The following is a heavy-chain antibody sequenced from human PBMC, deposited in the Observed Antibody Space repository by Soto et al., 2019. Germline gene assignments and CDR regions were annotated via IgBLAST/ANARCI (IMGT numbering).Heavy chain of an antibody. CDR2: ISSTAGRTS. D-gene: IGHD3-3*01. Sequence: PGGSLRLSCAASGFTFSDYYMSWIRQAPGKGLEWVSHISSTAGRTSSYEDSVKGRFAISRDFSDNTVYLQMNNLRVDDTAVYFCAKGVLAFHYGMEVWGQGTTVTVS. CDR1: GFTFSDYY. J-gene: IGHJ6*02. V-gene: IGHV3-23*01. CDR3: AKGVLAFHYGMEV.